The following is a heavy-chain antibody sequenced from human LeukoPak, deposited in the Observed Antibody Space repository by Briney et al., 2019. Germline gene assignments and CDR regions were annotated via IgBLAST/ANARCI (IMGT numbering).Heavy chain of an antibody. V-gene: IGHV1-2*02. Sequence: ASVKVSCKASGGTFSSYAISWVRQAPGQGLEWMGWINPNSGGTNYAQKFQGRVTMTRDTSIRKAYMELSRLRSDDTAVYYCARERVVGALSSALDYWGQGTLVTVSS. CDR3: ARERVVGALSSALDY. CDR1: GGTFSSYA. CDR2: INPNSGGT. J-gene: IGHJ4*02. D-gene: IGHD1-26*01.